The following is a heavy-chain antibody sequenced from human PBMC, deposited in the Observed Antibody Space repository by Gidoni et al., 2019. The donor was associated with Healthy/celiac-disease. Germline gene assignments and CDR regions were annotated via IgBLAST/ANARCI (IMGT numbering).Heavy chain of an antibody. J-gene: IGHJ4*02. D-gene: IGHD3-16*01. V-gene: IGHV3-23*01. CDR1: GFTSSSYA. CDR3: AKDLLNDRGGVFDY. CDR2: ISGSGGST. Sequence: EVQLLLSGGVLVQLGGSLRPSCAASGFTSSSYAMRWVRQAPGKGLEWISSISGSGGSTYYADSVKSRFTISRDNAKNTLYQQMNSLRAEDTAVYYCAKDLLNDRGGVFDYWGQGTLVTVSS.